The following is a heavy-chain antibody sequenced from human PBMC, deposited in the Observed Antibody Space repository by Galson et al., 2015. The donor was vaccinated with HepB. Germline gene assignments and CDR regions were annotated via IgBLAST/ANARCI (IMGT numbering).Heavy chain of an antibody. CDR2: ISYDGSNQ. CDR1: GFTFSSYG. D-gene: IGHD4-23*01. Sequence: SLRLSCAASGFTFSSYGMHWVRQAPGKGLEWVAVISYDGSNQYYADFVKGRFTIARDNSKNTLSLQMNSLRAEDTAVYYCGKEANYGGHLVTEYWCQGTLV. J-gene: IGHJ4*02. CDR3: GKEANYGGHLVTEY. V-gene: IGHV3-30*18.